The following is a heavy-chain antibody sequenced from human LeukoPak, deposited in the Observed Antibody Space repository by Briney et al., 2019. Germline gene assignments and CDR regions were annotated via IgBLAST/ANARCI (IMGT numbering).Heavy chain of an antibody. Sequence: SETLSLTCTVSGGSISSSSYYWGWIRQPPEKGLEWIGSIYYSGNTFYSPSLKSRVTISVDTSKNQFSLKLSSVTAADTAVYYCASQESRYSIAASETWGQGTLVTVSS. CDR3: ASQESRYSIAASET. D-gene: IGHD6-13*01. V-gene: IGHV4-39*01. CDR2: IYYSGNT. J-gene: IGHJ5*02. CDR1: GGSISSSSYY.